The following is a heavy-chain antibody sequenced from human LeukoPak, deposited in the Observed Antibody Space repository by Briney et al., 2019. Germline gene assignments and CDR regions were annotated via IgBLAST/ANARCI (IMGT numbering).Heavy chain of an antibody. J-gene: IGHJ4*02. CDR3: AKEPKHEYGDYFDY. D-gene: IGHD4-17*01. CDR1: GFTVSSFY. V-gene: IGHV3-23*01. Sequence: PGGSLRLSCAASGFTVSSFYMSWVRQAPGKGLEWVSAINGSSSDTYYADSVKGRFAISRDNSKNTLYLQMNSLRAEDTAIYYCAKEPKHEYGDYFDYWGQGTLVTVSS. CDR2: INGSSSDT.